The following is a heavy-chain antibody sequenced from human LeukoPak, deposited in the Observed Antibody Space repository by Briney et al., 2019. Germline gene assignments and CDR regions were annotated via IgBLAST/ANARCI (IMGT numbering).Heavy chain of an antibody. CDR2: IYTSGST. J-gene: IGHJ4*02. Sequence: PSQTLSLTCTVSGGSISSGSYYWSWIRQPAGKGLEWIGRIYTSGSTNYNPSLKSRVTISVDTSKNQFSLKLSSVTAADAAVYYCARGTIFGVVTGLYYFDYWGLGTLVTVSS. V-gene: IGHV4-61*02. CDR3: ARGTIFGVVTGLYYFDY. CDR1: GGSISSGSYY. D-gene: IGHD3-3*01.